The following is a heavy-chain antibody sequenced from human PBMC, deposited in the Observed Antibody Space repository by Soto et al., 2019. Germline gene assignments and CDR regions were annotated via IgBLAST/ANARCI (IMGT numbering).Heavy chain of an antibody. CDR3: ARVPNYYGSGRVFVGCAP. J-gene: IGHJ5*02. D-gene: IGHD3-10*01. CDR1: GDSGSSGGYY. Sequence: PSEPLSLTCTVSGDSGSSGGYYWSWIRQPPGKGLEWIGYIHYSGSTNYNPSLKSRVTISLDTSKNQFSLKLSSVTAADTAVYYCARVPNYYGSGRVFVGCAPWARGTMVPVSS. V-gene: IGHV4-61*08. CDR2: IHYSGST.